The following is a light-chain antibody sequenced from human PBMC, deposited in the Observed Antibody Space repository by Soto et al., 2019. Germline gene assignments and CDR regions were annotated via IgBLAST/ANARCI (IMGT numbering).Light chain of an antibody. CDR2: GVS. CDR1: SSDVGGYNY. CDR3: CSYAGSSTWV. V-gene: IGLV2-8*01. Sequence: QSALTQPPSASGSPGQSVTISCTGTSSDVGGYNYVSWYQQHPGKAPKLMIYGVSNRPSGVPNRFSGSKSGNTASLTISGLQAEDEADYHCCSYAGSSTWVFGGGTKLTVL. J-gene: IGLJ3*02.